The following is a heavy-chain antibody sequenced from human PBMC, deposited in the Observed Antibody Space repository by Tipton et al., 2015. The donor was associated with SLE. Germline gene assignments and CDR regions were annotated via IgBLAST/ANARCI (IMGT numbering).Heavy chain of an antibody. CDR2: THYDGST. J-gene: IGHJ3*01. D-gene: IGHD3-22*01. CDR3: ARVATMTYPRDAFDV. Sequence: TLSLTCTVSGGSISSSSYYWAWIRQPPGKGLEWIAYTHYDGSTNYNPSLKSRVTISVDTSKNQFSLKLSSVTAADTAVYYCARVATMTYPRDAFDVWGQGTLVTVSS. V-gene: IGHV4-61*05. CDR1: GGSISSSSYY.